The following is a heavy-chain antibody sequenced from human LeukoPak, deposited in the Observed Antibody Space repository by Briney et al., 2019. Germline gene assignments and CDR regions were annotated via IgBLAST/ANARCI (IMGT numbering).Heavy chain of an antibody. D-gene: IGHD3-10*01. V-gene: IGHV3-21*06. CDR3: ASSLRGSHYY. Sequence: GGSLRLSCAASGFPFKNYTMNWVRQAPGKALEWVSSISGSSSYIYYADAVKGRFSISRDNAKSSLYLQMSSLRAEDTAVYYCASSLRGSHYYWGQGTLVIVSS. J-gene: IGHJ4*02. CDR1: GFPFKNYT. CDR2: ISGSSSYI.